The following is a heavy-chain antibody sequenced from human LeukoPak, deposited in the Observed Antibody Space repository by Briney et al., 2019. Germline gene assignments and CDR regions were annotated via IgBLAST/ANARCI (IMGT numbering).Heavy chain of an antibody. CDR2: IYHSGST. J-gene: IGHJ5*02. D-gene: IGHD4-17*01. V-gene: IGHV4-39*07. CDR3: ARDIYGDYGNWFDP. Sequence: SETLSLTCTVSGGSISSSSYYWGWIRQPPGKGLEWIGSIYHSGSTYYNPFLKSRVTISVDTSKNQFFLNLNSVTAADTAVYYCARDIYGDYGNWFDPWGQGTLVTVSS. CDR1: GGSISSSSYY.